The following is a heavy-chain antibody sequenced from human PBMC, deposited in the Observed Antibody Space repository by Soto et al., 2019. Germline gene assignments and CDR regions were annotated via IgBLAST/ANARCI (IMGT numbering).Heavy chain of an antibody. CDR2: ISSDGSST. CDR1: GFTFSSYW. J-gene: IGHJ3*02. Sequence: GGSLRLSCAASGFTFSSYWMHWVRQAPGKGLVWVSRISSDGSSTSYADSVKGRFTISRDNAKNTLYLQMNSLRAEDTAVYYCARPRVVAAYNDAFDIWGQGTMVTVSS. D-gene: IGHD2-15*01. CDR3: ARPRVVAAYNDAFDI. V-gene: IGHV3-74*01.